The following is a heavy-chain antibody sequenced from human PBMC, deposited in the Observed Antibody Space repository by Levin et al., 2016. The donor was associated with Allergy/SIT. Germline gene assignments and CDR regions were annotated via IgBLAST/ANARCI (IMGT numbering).Heavy chain of an antibody. CDR2: IWYDGSNK. V-gene: IGHV3-33*01. J-gene: IGHJ6*03. Sequence: VRQAPGKGLEWVAVIWYDGSNKYYADSVKGRFTISRDNSKNTLYLQMNSLRAEDTAVYYCARGPEMVWSGYDSVYPGYYYYMDVWGKGTTVTVSS. CDR3: ARGPEMVWSGYDSVYPGYYYYMDV. D-gene: IGHD5-12*01.